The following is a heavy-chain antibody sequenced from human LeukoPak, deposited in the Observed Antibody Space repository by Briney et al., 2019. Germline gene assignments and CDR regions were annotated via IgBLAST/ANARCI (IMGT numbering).Heavy chain of an antibody. Sequence: GGSLRLSCAASGFTFSDYYMCWIRQAPGKGLEWVSYISSSGSTIFYADSVKGRFTISRDSAKNSLYLQMNSLRAEDTAVYYCAREQQQLVWRTYGTYDYYYYMDVWGKGTTVTVSS. CDR2: ISSSGSTI. D-gene: IGHD6-13*01. CDR3: AREQQQLVWRTYGTYDYYYYMDV. V-gene: IGHV3-11*01. J-gene: IGHJ6*03. CDR1: GFTFSDYY.